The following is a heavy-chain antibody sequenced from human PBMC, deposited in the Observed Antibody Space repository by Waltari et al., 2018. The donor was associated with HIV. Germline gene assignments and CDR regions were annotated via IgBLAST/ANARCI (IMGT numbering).Heavy chain of an antibody. CDR3: ARGPRPSTLTAPGWYFDL. D-gene: IGHD2-21*02. Sequence: QVDLQQWGTGLLKPSETLSRTRAVYGGSFTGHYWSLIRETPGEGLQWIGKMNVVGKANYNPTLKSRAVMTIDPSKKQFSLKLKSVTAADTGVYYCARGPRPSTLTAPGWYFDLWGRGTLVTVSS. J-gene: IGHJ2*01. CDR1: GGSFTGHY. CDR2: MNVVGKA. V-gene: IGHV4-34*02.